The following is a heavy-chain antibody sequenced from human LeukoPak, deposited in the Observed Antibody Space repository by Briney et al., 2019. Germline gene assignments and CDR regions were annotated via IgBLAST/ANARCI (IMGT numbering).Heavy chain of an antibody. CDR1: GYSFTSYW. D-gene: IGHD3-22*01. CDR2: IYPGDSDT. J-gene: IGHJ4*02. CDR3: ARQAAYYYDSSGYYYAGY. Sequence: GESLKISCKGSGYSFTSYWIGWVRQMPGKGLEWMGIIYPGDSDTRYSPSFQGQDTISADKSISTAYLQWSSLKASDTAMYYCARQAAYYYDSSGYYYAGYWGQGTLVTVSS. V-gene: IGHV5-51*01.